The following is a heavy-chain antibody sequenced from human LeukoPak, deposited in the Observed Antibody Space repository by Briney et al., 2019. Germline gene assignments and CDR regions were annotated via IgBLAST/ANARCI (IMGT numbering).Heavy chain of an antibody. J-gene: IGHJ4*02. CDR2: LYGSGST. CDR3: ASDVGYARH. Sequence: SGTLSLTCSVSGASISGYYWSWLRQPAGKGLEWIGRLYGSGSTYYNPSLKSRVTMSVDTSKNQFSLKLTSMTAADAAVYYCASDVGYARHWGQGTLVTVSS. CDR1: GASISGYY. V-gene: IGHV4-4*07. D-gene: IGHD5-12*01.